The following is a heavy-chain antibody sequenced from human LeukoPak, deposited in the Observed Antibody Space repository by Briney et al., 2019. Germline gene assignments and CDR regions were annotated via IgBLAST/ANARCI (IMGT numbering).Heavy chain of an antibody. J-gene: IGHJ4*02. D-gene: IGHD3/OR15-3a*01. Sequence: GSLRLSCAASGFTLSSHSMSWVRQAPGKGLEWIGSIYYSGNTYYNASLKSQVSISIDTSKNQFSLRLTSVTAADTAVYYCARQTGSGLFILPGGQGTLVTVSS. CDR2: IYYSGNT. CDR1: GFTLSSHS. V-gene: IGHV4-59*05. CDR3: ARQTGSGLFILP.